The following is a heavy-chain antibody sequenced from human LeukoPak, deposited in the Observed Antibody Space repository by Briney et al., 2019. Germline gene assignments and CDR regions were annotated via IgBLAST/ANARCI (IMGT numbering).Heavy chain of an antibody. D-gene: IGHD5-18*01. CDR2: IYHTGST. CDR3: ARTEESGYSYGYFGYYYYMDV. V-gene: IGHV4-38-2*02. J-gene: IGHJ6*03. Sequence: SETLSLTCNVSGYSISRNYHWGWIRQPPGKGLEWIGTIYHTGSTYYNPSLKSRLTVSVDTSKNQFSLKLSSVTAADTAVYYCARTEESGYSYGYFGYYYYMDVWGKGTTVTVSS. CDR1: GYSISRNYH.